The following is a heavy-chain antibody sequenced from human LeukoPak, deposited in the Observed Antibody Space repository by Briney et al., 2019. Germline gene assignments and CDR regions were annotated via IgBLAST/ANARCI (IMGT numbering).Heavy chain of an antibody. V-gene: IGHV3-7*01. CDR1: GFTFSDYY. CDR3: AREAYCGGDCYHFDY. J-gene: IGHJ4*02. CDR2: IEQDGREK. D-gene: IGHD2-21*02. Sequence: GGSLRLSCAASGFTFSDYYMSWVRQAPGKGLEWVANIEQDGREKYYVDSVKGRFTISRDNAKNSLYLQMNSLRVEDTAVYYCAREAYCGGDCYHFDYWGQGTLVTVSS.